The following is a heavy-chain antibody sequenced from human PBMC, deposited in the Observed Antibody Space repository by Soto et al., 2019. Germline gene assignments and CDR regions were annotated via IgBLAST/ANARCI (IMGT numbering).Heavy chain of an antibody. CDR1: GYTFIRYG. V-gene: IGHV1-18*01. J-gene: IGHJ6*02. CDR3: ARGGYYANLWKKLNYYGLDV. CDR2: ISPYNDYT. Sequence: QVQLVQSAAEVKKPGASVKVSCKASGYTFIRYGITWVRQAPGQGLEWMGWISPYNDYTEYAQKFHGRVTMTTDTSTRTVNMELRGLRSDDTAVYFCARGGYYANLWKKLNYYGLDVWGQGTTVTVSS. D-gene: IGHD3-16*01.